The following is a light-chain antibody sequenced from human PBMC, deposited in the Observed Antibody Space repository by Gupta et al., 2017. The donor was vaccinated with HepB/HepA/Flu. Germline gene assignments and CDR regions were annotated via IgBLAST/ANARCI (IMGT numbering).Light chain of an antibody. CDR1: QYVDIY. J-gene: IGKJ5*01. CDR3: QQRRSWPLT. Sequence: EIVLTQSPATLSLSPGERGTLSCKASQYVDIYLAWYQQIPGQPPRLLIYDTSNRATGTPARFSGSGSGTDFTLTIASLEPEDFAIYYCQQRRSWPLTFGQGTRLEIK. CDR2: DTS. V-gene: IGKV3-11*01.